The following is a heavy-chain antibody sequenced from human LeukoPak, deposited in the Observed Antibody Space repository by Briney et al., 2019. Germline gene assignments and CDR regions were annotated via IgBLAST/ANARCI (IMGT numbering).Heavy chain of an antibody. CDR3: AKDHGTAVAGFYY. J-gene: IGHJ4*02. Sequence: GGSLRLSCAASGFILSTYGVSWVRRPPGKGLEWVSRITGTGGSTSYADSVKGRFTVSRHTSKNTLYLQMNSLSGEDTAIYYCAKDHGTAVAGFYYWGQGTLVTVYS. CDR1: GFILSTYG. V-gene: IGHV3-23*01. CDR2: ITGTGGST. D-gene: IGHD6-19*01.